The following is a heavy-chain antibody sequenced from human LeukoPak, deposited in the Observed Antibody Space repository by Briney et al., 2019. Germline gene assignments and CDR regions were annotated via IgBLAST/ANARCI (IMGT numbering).Heavy chain of an antibody. Sequence: PGRSLRLSCAASGFPFSTYDMHWVRQAPDKGLQWVAVISSDGYRTDYPDSVRGRFTNSRDNFKNTVDLQMISVTAEDTAMYFCAKGLGTGSVLARPLHYWGQGTLVTVSS. V-gene: IGHV3-30*18. CDR3: AKGLGTGSVLARPLHY. J-gene: IGHJ4*02. CDR2: ISSDGYRT. D-gene: IGHD3-10*01. CDR1: GFPFSTYD.